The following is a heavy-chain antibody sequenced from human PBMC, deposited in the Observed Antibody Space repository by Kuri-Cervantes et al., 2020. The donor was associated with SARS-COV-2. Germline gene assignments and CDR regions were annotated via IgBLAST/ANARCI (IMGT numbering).Heavy chain of an antibody. CDR3: ARKESYYGSSPLGYFDS. CDR2: IYPRDSDT. Sequence: KVSCKGSGYSFTSYWIGWVRQMPGKGLEWMGVIYPRDSDTRYSPSFQGQVTISADKSISTAYLQWSSLKASDTAIYYCARKESYYGSSPLGYFDSWGQGTLVTVSS. D-gene: IGHD3-22*01. V-gene: IGHV5-51*01. CDR1: GYSFTSYW. J-gene: IGHJ4*02.